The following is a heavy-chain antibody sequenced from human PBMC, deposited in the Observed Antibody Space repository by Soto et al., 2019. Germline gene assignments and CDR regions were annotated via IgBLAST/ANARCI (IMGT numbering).Heavy chain of an antibody. CDR2: IYHSGST. Sequence: SDTLALTCVVSVNSISTTNCGICVRHSPGKCLEWIGEIYHSGSTNYNPSLKSRVTISVDKSKNQFSLKLSSVTAADTAVYYCARDVGYHYDGSPSGKLDLWGQRTLVT. V-gene: IGHV4-4*02. CDR1: VNSISTTNC. J-gene: IGHJ5*02. D-gene: IGHD3-22*01. CDR3: ARDVGYHYDGSPSGKLDL.